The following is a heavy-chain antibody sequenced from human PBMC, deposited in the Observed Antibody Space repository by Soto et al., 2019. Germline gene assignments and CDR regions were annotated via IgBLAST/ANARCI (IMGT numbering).Heavy chain of an antibody. CDR1: GYSFTSYW. Sequence: GESLKISCKGSGYSFTSYWIGWVRQMPGKGLEWMGIIYPVDSDTRYSPSFQGQVTISADKSISTAYLQWSSLKASDTAMYYCARQNFLIAAAGYDAFDIWGQGTMVTVSS. V-gene: IGHV5-51*01. J-gene: IGHJ3*02. D-gene: IGHD6-13*01. CDR2: IYPVDSDT. CDR3: ARQNFLIAAAGYDAFDI.